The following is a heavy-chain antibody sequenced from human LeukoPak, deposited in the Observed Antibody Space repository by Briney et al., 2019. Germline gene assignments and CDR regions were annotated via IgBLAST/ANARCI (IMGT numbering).Heavy chain of an antibody. CDR3: ARANGATNYGDYLDAFDI. V-gene: IGHV1-18*01. CDR2: ISAYNGNT. J-gene: IGHJ3*02. D-gene: IGHD4-17*01. Sequence: EASVKVSCKASGYTFTSYGISWVRQAPGQGLEWMGWISAYNGNTNYAQKLQGRVTMTTDTSTSTAYMELRSLRSDDTAVYYCARANGATNYGDYLDAFDIWGQGTMVTVSS. CDR1: GYTFTSYG.